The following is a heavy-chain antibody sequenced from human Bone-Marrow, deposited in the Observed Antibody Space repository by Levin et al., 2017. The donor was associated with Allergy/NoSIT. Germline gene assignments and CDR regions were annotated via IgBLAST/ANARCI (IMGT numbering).Heavy chain of an antibody. Sequence: GESLKISCAASGFNFSSYGMHWVRQAPGKGLEWVSTISYDGRKSFHGDSVNGRFTISRDNSNNTLSLQMNSLRAEDTAVYYCARGLHYYDTDTSVGDYWGQGTLVTVSS. D-gene: IGHD3-22*01. J-gene: IGHJ4*02. V-gene: IGHV3-30*03. CDR2: ISYDGRKS. CDR1: GFNFSSYG. CDR3: ARGLHYYDTDTSVGDY.